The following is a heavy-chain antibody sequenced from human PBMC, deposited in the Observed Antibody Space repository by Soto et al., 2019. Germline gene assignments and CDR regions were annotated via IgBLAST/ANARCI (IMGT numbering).Heavy chain of an antibody. Sequence: QITLKESGPTLVKPTQTLTLTCTFSGFSLSTTGVGVGWIRQPPGKALDWLALIYWDDDKRYSPSLKRRLTITQDTSQNQVVLTKTNIAPIYTATYYRVHATPVTTCGDYWGHGTLVTVSS. CDR2: IYWDDDK. V-gene: IGHV2-5*02. D-gene: IGHD4-17*01. J-gene: IGHJ4*01. CDR3: VHATPVTTCGDY. CDR1: GFSLSTTGVG.